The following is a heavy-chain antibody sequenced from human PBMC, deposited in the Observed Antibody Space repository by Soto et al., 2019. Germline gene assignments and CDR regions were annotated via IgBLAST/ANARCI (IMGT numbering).Heavy chain of an antibody. Sequence: QVQLVQSGAEVKKPGSSVKVSCKASGGTFSSYTISWVRQAPGQGLEWMGRIIPILGIANYAQKFQGRVTITADKSTSTAYMELSSLRSEDTAVYYCARDNRGRAVAYYFDYWGQGTLVTVSS. CDR1: GGTFSSYT. CDR3: ARDNRGRAVAYYFDY. CDR2: IIPILGIA. J-gene: IGHJ4*02. D-gene: IGHD3-10*01. V-gene: IGHV1-69*08.